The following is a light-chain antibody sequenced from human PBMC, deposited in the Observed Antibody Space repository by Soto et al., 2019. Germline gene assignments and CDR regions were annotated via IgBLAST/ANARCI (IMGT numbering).Light chain of an antibody. CDR3: QQYNNYSWT. CDR1: QSISIW. CDR2: KAS. Sequence: DIQMTQSPSTLSASVGDRVAITCRASQSISIWLAWYQQKPGKAPKLLIYKASSLESGVPSRFSGSGSGIEFTLTINSLQPDDFATYYCQQYNNYSWTFGQGTKVEIK. V-gene: IGKV1-5*03. J-gene: IGKJ1*01.